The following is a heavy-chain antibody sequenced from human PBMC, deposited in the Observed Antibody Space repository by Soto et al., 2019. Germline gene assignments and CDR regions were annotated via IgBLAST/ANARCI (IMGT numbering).Heavy chain of an antibody. J-gene: IGHJ6*02. V-gene: IGHV3-33*01. D-gene: IGHD3-3*01. CDR1: GFTFISFG. Sequence: GGSLRISIAASGFTFISFGMHWVRKAPGKGLEWVSLIWYDGSKKSYGDSVKGRLTISRDNSRNTVYLQMNSLRADDTAVYYCARDASYYSLWSGYYPSRNGMDVWGQGTTVTVSS. CDR3: ARDASYYSLWSGYYPSRNGMDV. CDR2: IWYDGSKK.